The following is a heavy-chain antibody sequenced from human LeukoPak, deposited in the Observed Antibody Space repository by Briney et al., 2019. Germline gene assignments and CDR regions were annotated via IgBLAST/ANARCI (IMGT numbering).Heavy chain of an antibody. CDR2: IYYRGST. CDR1: GGSISSSSYY. J-gene: IGHJ5*02. D-gene: IGHD6-13*01. CDR3: ARHRVETAGLNS. V-gene: IGHV4-39*01. Sequence: SETLSLTCTVSGGSISSSSYYWGWIRQPPGKGLEWIGSIYYRGSTYYNPSLKSRVTISVDTSKNQFSLKLTSVTAADTAVYHCARHRVETAGLNSWGQGTLVTVSS.